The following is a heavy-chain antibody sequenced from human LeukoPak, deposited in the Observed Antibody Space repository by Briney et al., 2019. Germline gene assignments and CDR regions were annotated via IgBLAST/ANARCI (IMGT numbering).Heavy chain of an antibody. D-gene: IGHD2-2*02. CDR3: AKPKEYCSSTSCYTPFDY. Sequence: SCKASGYSFTSYGMSWVRQAPGKGLEWVSAISGSGGSTYYADSVKGRFTISRDNSKNTLYLQMNSLRAEDTAVYYCAKPKEYCSSTSCYTPFDYWGQGTLVTVSS. V-gene: IGHV3-23*01. CDR1: GYSFTSYG. J-gene: IGHJ4*02. CDR2: ISGSGGST.